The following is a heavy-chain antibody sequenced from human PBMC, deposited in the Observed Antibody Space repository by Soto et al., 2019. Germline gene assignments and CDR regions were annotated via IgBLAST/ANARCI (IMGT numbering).Heavy chain of an antibody. D-gene: IGHD4-4*01. J-gene: IGHJ3*02. CDR3: ARSTPGNPFDI. CDR2: ISAGGRSI. Sequence: GGSLRLSCAASGFTFTTYTMNWVRQPPGKGLEWVSSISAGGRSIYYTDSLKGRSTVSRDNSKNSLYLQMNSLRADDTAVYYCARSTPGNPFDIWGQGTMVTVSS. V-gene: IGHV3-21*01. CDR1: GFTFTTYT.